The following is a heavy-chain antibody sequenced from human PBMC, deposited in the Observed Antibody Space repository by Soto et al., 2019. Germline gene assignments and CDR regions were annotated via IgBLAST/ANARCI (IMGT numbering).Heavy chain of an antibody. D-gene: IGHD3-16*01. Sequence: QVQLEQSGAEVKRPGSSVKVSCKTSGGNFNTYPISWVRQAPGHRLEWMGKIIPIFGTPDYAQKFQGRVTINADEATTTVDMELRSLKSDDSAVYYCARDSRLWGSTGWKREKLFDIWGQGTMVTVSS. CDR2: IIPIFGTP. J-gene: IGHJ3*02. CDR1: GGNFNTYP. V-gene: IGHV1-69*18. CDR3: ARDSRLWGSTGWKREKLFDI.